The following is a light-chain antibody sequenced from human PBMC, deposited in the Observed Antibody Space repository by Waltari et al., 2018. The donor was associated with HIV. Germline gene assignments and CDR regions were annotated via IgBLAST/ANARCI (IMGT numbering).Light chain of an antibody. J-gene: IGKJ4*01. CDR1: QSVFYGSNNKNY. CDR3: QQDYSSPLT. Sequence: IVMTQSPESLTVSLGEWATVTSKSSQSVFYGSNNKNYWAWYQQKPGQPPKLLFYWASSREAGVPDRFSVSGSGTDFTLTISSLRTEDVAVYYCQQDYSSPLTFGGGTKVEI. CDR2: WAS. V-gene: IGKV4-1*01.